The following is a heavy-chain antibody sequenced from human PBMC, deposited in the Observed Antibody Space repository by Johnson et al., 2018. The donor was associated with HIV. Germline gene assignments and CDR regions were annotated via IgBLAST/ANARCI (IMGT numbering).Heavy chain of an antibody. CDR3: VRPAAAGRDDAFDI. CDR2: ISYDGSNK. Sequence: QVQLVESGGGVVQPGRSLRLSCAASGFTFSSYAMHWVRQAPGKGLEWVAVISYDGSNKYYADSVKGRFTISRDNSKNTLYLQMNSLRDEDTAVYYCVRPAAAGRDDAFDIWGQGTMVTVSS. V-gene: IGHV3-30*04. CDR1: GFTFSSYA. D-gene: IGHD6-13*01. J-gene: IGHJ3*02.